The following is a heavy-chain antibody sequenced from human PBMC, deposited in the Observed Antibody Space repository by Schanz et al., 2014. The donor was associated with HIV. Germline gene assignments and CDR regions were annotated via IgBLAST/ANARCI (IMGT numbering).Heavy chain of an antibody. CDR1: GFTFSTYW. D-gene: IGHD3-10*01. Sequence: VQLVESGGGLVKPGGSLKLSCAASGFTFSTYWMHWVRQAPGKGLVWVAVISYDGSNKYYADSVKGRFTISRDNSKNTLYLQVNSLRAEDTAVYYCAKGSSLWSFYYGMDVWGQGTTVTVSS. CDR2: ISYDGSNK. V-gene: IGHV3-30*18. CDR3: AKGSSLWSFYYGMDV. J-gene: IGHJ6*02.